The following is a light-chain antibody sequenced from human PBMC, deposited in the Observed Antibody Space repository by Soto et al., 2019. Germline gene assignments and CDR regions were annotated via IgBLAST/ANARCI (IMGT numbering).Light chain of an antibody. CDR2: RNN. CDR3: AAWDDSLSVLYV. CDR1: SSNIGRNY. J-gene: IGLJ1*01. V-gene: IGLV1-47*01. Sequence: QSVLIQPPSTSGTPGQRVTISCSGSSSNIGRNYVYWYQPLPGTAPKLLIYRNNHRPSGVPDRFSVSKSGTSASLAISGLRSEDEADYYCAAWDDSLSVLYVFGTGTKVTVL.